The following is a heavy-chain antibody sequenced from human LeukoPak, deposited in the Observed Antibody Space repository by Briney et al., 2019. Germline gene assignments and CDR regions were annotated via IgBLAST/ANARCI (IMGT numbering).Heavy chain of an antibody. CDR1: GYTFTSYA. D-gene: IGHD3-10*01. J-gene: IGHJ3*02. Sequence: ASVKVSCKASGYTFTSYAMHWVRQAPGQRLEWMGWINAGNGNTKYSQKFQGRVTITRDTSASTAYMELSSLRSEDTAVYYCARAAQSYYYGSGSHDAFDIWGQGTMVTVSS. V-gene: IGHV1-3*01. CDR2: INAGNGNT. CDR3: ARAAQSYYYGSGSHDAFDI.